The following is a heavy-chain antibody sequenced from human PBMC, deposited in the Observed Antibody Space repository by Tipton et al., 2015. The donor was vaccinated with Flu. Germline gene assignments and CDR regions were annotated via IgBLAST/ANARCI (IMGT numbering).Heavy chain of an antibody. CDR3: ARTHYYDYVWGSYRYFDY. V-gene: IGHV1-46*01. CDR1: GYTFTSYY. J-gene: IGHJ4*02. CDR2: INPSGGST. Sequence: QVQLVQSGAEVKKPGASVKVSCKASGYTFTSYYMHWVRQAPGQGLEWMGIINPSGGSTSYAQKFQGRVTMTRDTSTSTVYMELSSLRSEDTAVYYCARTHYYDYVWGSYRYFDYWGQGTLVTVSS. D-gene: IGHD3-16*02.